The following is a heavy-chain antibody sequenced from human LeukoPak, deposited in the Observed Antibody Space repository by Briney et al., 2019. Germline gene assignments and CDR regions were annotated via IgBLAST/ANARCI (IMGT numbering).Heavy chain of an antibody. CDR3: ARCYDYVWGSYGGPADY. Sequence: GGSLRLSCAASGFTFSSYAMHWVRQAPGKGLEYVSAISSNGGSTYYANSVKGRFTISRDNSKNTLYLQMGSLRAEDMAVYYCARCYDYVWGSYGGPADYWGQGTLVTVSS. CDR1: GFTFSSYA. CDR2: ISSNGGST. V-gene: IGHV3-64*01. D-gene: IGHD3-16*01. J-gene: IGHJ4*02.